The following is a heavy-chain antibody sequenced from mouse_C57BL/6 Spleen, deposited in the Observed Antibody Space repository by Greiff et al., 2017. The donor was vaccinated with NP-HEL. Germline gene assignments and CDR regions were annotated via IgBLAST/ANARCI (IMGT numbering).Heavy chain of an antibody. Sequence: EVQLQESGPELVKPGASVKISCKASGYSFTDYNMNWVKQSNGKSLEWMGEINPNYGTTSYNQKFKVKATLTVDQSSSTAYMQLTSLTSEDSAVYYCARPHYYGSSNGYFDVWGTGTTVTVSS. CDR1: GYSFTDYN. CDR2: INPNYGTT. CDR3: ARPHYYGSSNGYFDV. J-gene: IGHJ1*03. D-gene: IGHD1-1*01. V-gene: IGHV1-39*01.